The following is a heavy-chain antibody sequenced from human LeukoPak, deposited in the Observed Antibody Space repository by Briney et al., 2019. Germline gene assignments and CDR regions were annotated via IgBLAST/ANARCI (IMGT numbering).Heavy chain of an antibody. CDR1: GFTFRTYT. D-gene: IGHD4-17*01. CDR3: AKATTVTAHKLRPYYFDY. CDR2: IDATSMYI. J-gene: IGHJ4*02. V-gene: IGHV3-21*04. Sequence: PGGSLRLSCGASGFTFRTYTMAWVRQAPGKGLEWVASIDATSMYISYAASMKGRFTISRDNAQNSVYLQLNGLRAEDTAVYYCAKATTVTAHKLRPYYFDYWGQGTLVTVSS.